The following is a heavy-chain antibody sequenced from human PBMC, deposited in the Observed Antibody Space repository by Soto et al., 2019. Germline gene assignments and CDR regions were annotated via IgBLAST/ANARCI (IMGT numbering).Heavy chain of an antibody. CDR2: IIPIFGTA. CDR1: GGTFSSYA. D-gene: IGHD3-22*01. Sequence: QVQLVQSGAEVKKPGSSVKVSCKASGGTFSSYAISWVRQAPGQGLEWMGGIIPIFGTANYAQKFQGRVTITADESTSTAYMELRSLRSEDTAVYYCARGTYYYDSSGYTRRYAFDIWGQGTMVTVSS. J-gene: IGHJ3*02. V-gene: IGHV1-69*12. CDR3: ARGTYYYDSSGYTRRYAFDI.